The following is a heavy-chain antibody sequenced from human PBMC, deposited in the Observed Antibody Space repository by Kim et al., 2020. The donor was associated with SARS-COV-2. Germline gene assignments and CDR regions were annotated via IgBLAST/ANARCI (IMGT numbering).Heavy chain of an antibody. D-gene: IGHD1-26*01. CDR3: GRVLVEATVMDV. V-gene: IGHV3-72*01. J-gene: IGHJ6*02. CDR2: SRHKARSYST. Sequence: GGSLRLSCVGSGFTFSDHYIDWVRQAPGKGLEWVARSRHKARSYSTEYAASVKGRFTISRDDSKNSVYLQMNSLKAEDTAVYYCGRVLVEATVMDVWGQGTTVTVPS. CDR1: GFTFSDHY.